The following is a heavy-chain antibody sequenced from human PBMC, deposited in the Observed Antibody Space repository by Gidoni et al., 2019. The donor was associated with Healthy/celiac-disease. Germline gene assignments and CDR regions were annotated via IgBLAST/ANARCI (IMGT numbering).Heavy chain of an antibody. Sequence: EVQLLESGGGLVQPGGSLRISCAASGFTFSSYAMSWVRQAPGKGLEWVSAISGSGGSTYYADSVKGRFTISRDNSKNTLYLQMNSLRAEDTAVYYCAKVGGSSGWLRYFDYWGQGTLVTVSS. J-gene: IGHJ4*02. CDR3: AKVGGSSGWLRYFDY. CDR2: ISGSGGST. CDR1: GFTFSSYA. D-gene: IGHD6-19*01. V-gene: IGHV3-23*01.